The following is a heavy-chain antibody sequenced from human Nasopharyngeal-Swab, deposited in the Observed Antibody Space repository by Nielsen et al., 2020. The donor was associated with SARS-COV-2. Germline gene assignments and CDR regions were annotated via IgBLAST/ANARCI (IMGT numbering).Heavy chain of an antibody. CDR3: ARAVSWFGELSHYYYYMDV. J-gene: IGHJ6*03. D-gene: IGHD3-10*01. V-gene: IGHV1-18*01. Sequence: ASVKVSCKASGYTFTSYGISRVRQAPGQGLGWMGWISAYNGNTNYAQKLQGRVTMTTDTSTSTAYMELRSLRSDDTAVYYCARAVSWFGELSHYYYYMDVWGKGTTVTVSS. CDR2: ISAYNGNT. CDR1: GYTFTSYG.